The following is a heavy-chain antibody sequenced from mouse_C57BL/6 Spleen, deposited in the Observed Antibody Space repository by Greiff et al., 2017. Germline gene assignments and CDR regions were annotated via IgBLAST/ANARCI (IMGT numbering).Heavy chain of an antibody. V-gene: IGHV1-47*01. CDR1: GYTFTPYP. CDR3: ESGTWFAY. J-gene: IGHJ3*01. Sequence: VKLQESGAELVKPGASVKLSCKASGYTFTPYPLEWMKQNHGKSLEWIGHFHPYNDDTKYNEKFKGQATLTVEKSSSTVYLALSRLTSDDSAVYYWESGTWFAYWGQGTLVTVSA. D-gene: IGHD4-1*01. CDR2: FHPYNDDT.